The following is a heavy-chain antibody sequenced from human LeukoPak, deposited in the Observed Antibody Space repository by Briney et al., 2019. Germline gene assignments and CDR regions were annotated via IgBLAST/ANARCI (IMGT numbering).Heavy chain of an antibody. CDR1: GFTFGDYA. CDR2: IRGKGYGGTA. J-gene: IGHJ6*02. V-gene: IGHV3-49*04. CDR3: ARENGILRYFDLLSPTYYNYGMDV. D-gene: IGHD3-9*01. Sequence: GGSLRLSCTASGFTFGDYALTWVRQAPGKGLECVGFIRGKGYGGTAEYAASVKGRFIISRDDSRSIAYLQMNSLKTEDTAVYYCARENGILRYFDLLSPTYYNYGMDVWGQGTTVTVSS.